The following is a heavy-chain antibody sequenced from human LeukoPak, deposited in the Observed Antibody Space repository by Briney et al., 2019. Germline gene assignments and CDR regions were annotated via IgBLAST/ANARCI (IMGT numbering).Heavy chain of an antibody. V-gene: IGHV5-51*01. CDR1: GYSFTSYW. Sequence: GESLKISCKGSGYSFTSYWIGWVRQMPGKGLEWMGIIYPGDSDTRYSPSFQGQVTISADKFISTAYLQWSSLKASDTAMYYCASTRYDFWSGYPYYFDYWGQGTLVTVSS. D-gene: IGHD3-3*01. J-gene: IGHJ4*02. CDR2: IYPGDSDT. CDR3: ASTRYDFWSGYPYYFDY.